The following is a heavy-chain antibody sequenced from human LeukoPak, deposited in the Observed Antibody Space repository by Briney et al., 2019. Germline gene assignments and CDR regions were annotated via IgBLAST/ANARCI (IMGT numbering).Heavy chain of an antibody. CDR3: ARSMTTVVTGWFDP. D-gene: IGHD4-17*01. CDR2: IYYSGST. Sequence: SETLSLTCTVPGGSISSGDYYWSWIRQPPGKGLEWIGYIYYSGSTYYNPSLKSRVTISVDTSKNQFSLKLSSVTAADTAVYYCARSMTTVVTGWFDPWGQGTLVTVSS. V-gene: IGHV4-30-4*01. J-gene: IGHJ5*02. CDR1: GGSISSGDYY.